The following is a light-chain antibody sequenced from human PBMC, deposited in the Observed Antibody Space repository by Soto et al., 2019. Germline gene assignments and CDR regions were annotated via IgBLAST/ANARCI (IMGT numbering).Light chain of an antibody. J-gene: IGKJ1*01. Sequence: EFVLPQSPGTLSLSPGERATLSCRVSQSLSSSYIAWYQQKPGQAPRLLMYGVSTRATGIPDRFSGSGSGTDFTLTISRLEPEDFAVYYCQQYHSSPRTFGQGTKVDIK. CDR3: QQYHSSPRT. CDR1: QSLSSSY. V-gene: IGKV3-20*01. CDR2: GVS.